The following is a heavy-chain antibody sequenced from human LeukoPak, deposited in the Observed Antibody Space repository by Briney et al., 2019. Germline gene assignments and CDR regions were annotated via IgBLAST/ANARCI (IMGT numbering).Heavy chain of an antibody. CDR2: IWYDGSNK. CDR3: AKRADYGGNSYDY. J-gene: IGHJ4*02. D-gene: IGHD4-23*01. V-gene: IGHV3-33*06. CDR1: GFTFSSYG. Sequence: GGSLRLSCAASGFTFSSYGMHWVRQAPGKGLEWVAVIWYDGSNKYYADSVKGRFTISRDNSKNTLYLQMNSLRAEDTAVYYCAKRADYGGNSYDYWGQGTLVTVSS.